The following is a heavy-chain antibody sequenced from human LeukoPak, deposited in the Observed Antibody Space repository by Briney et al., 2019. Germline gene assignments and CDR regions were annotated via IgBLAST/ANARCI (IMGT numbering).Heavy chain of an antibody. CDR3: ARHKREFFDWFMFDP. CDR1: VGSISIYY. J-gene: IGHJ5*02. V-gene: IGHV4-59*01. Sequence: SETLSLTSTVSVGSISIYYWSWIRQPPGKGLEWSGYISYSGTTNYNPSLKSLVTLSVDTYKNQFSLKLRSVNAADTAVYYCARHKREFFDWFMFDPWGQGTLVTVSS. D-gene: IGHD3/OR15-3a*01. CDR2: ISYSGTT.